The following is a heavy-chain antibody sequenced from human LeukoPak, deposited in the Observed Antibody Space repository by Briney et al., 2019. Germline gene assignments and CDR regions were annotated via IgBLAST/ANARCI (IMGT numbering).Heavy chain of an antibody. CDR2: IYTTGST. J-gene: IGHJ4*02. Sequence: SETLSLTCTVSGGPISSYYWSWLRQPAGKGLEWIGRIYTTGSTDYNPPLKSRVTLSVDTSKNEFSLTLRSVTAADTAVYYCARDAIHYFGSSAYSSDDFWGQGTLVTISS. CDR3: ARDAIHYFGSSAYSSDDF. D-gene: IGHD3-22*01. CDR1: GGPISSYY. V-gene: IGHV4-4*07.